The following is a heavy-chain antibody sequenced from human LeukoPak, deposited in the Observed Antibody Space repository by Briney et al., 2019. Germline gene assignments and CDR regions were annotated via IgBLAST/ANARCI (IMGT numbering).Heavy chain of an antibody. CDR1: GFTFSNYG. J-gene: IGHJ6*02. Sequence: QTGGSLRLSCAASGFTFSNYGMHWVRQAPGKGLEWVAVIWYDGSNKYYADSVRGRFTISRDNSKNTLYLQMNSLRAEDTAVYYCARDRGVPAAHYYYCYGMDVWGQGTTVTVSS. V-gene: IGHV3-33*01. CDR3: ARDRGVPAAHYYYCYGMDV. CDR2: IWYDGSNK. D-gene: IGHD2-2*01.